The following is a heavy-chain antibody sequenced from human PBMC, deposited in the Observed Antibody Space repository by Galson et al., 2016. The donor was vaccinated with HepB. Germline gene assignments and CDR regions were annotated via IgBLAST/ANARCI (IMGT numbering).Heavy chain of an antibody. CDR1: GFTFSSFG. J-gene: IGHJ3*02. D-gene: IGHD3-10*01. CDR3: AKSNQILWFGQSRNYAFDI. CDR2: ISYDGSKK. Sequence: SLRLSCAVSGFTFSSFGMHWVRQAPGKGLEWVAVISYDGSKKYYAASLKGRCTISRDNSKRTLYLQMNSLRTEDTAVYYCAKSNQILWFGQSRNYAFDIWGQGTMVTVSS. V-gene: IGHV3-30*18.